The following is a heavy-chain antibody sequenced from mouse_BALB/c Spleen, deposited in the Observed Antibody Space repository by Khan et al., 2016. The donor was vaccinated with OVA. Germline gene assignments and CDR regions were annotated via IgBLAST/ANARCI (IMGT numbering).Heavy chain of an antibody. J-gene: IGHJ2*01. D-gene: IGHD1-1*01. V-gene: IGHV1-20*02. CDR1: GYSFTGYF. CDR3: ARIYGSDFNY. Sequence: VQLQQSGPELVKPGASVKISCKASGYSFTGYFMNWVMQSHGKSLEWIGRINPHIGATFYNQKLKGKATLTVDESSSTAHMELRSLASEDSAVYYCARIYGSDFNYWGQGTTLTVSS. CDR2: INPHIGAT.